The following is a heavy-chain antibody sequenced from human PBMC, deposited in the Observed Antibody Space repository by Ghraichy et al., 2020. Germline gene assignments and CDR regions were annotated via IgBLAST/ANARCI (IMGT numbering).Heavy chain of an antibody. CDR2: INHSGST. CDR1: GGSFSGYY. J-gene: IGHJ6*02. D-gene: IGHD3-10*01. Sequence: SETLSLTCAVYGGSFSGYYWSWIRQPPGKGLEWIGEINHSGSTNYNPSLKSRVTISVDTSKNQFSLKLSSVTAADTAVYYCARLAYGSGSYPGAVHYYGMDVWGQGTTVTVSS. V-gene: IGHV4-34*01. CDR3: ARLAYGSGSYPGAVHYYGMDV.